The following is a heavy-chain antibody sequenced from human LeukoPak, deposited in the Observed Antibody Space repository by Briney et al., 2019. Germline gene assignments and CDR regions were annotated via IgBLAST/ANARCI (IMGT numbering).Heavy chain of an antibody. V-gene: IGHV1-69*05. CDR3: AREGGSYPIDY. D-gene: IGHD1-26*01. CDR2: IIPIFGTA. Sequence: GASVKVSCKASGGTFSSYAISWVRQAPGQGLEWMGRIIPIFGTANYAQKFQGRVTITTDESTSTAYMELSSLRAEDTAVYYCAREGGSYPIDYWGQGTLVTVSS. CDR1: GGTFSSYA. J-gene: IGHJ4*02.